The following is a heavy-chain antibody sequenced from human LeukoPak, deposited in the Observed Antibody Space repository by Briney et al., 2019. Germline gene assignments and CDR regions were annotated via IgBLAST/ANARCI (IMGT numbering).Heavy chain of an antibody. CDR2: IYYSGST. V-gene: IGHV4-31*03. J-gene: IGHJ4*02. Sequence: PSETLSLTCTVSGGSISSGGYYWSWIRQHPGKGLEWIGYIYYSGSTYYNPSLKSRVTISVDTSKNQFSPKLSSVTAADTAVYYCAAQNSGYYPILNYWGQGTLVTVSS. CDR1: GGSISSGGYY. CDR3: AAQNSGYYPILNY. D-gene: IGHD3-22*01.